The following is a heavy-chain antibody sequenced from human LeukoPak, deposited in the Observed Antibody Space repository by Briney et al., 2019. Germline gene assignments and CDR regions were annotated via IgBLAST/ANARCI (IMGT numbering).Heavy chain of an antibody. CDR1: GITFSNYW. V-gene: IGHV3-7*03. J-gene: IGHJ4*02. Sequence: SGGSLRLSCAASGITFSNYWMKWVRQAPGKGLEWLATIKQDGSDKFYVDSVKGRFTISRDNAGNSLFLQMNSLRAEDMAVYYCATYHNTLTAKRSYYWGQGTLVTVSS. D-gene: IGHD2-21*02. CDR3: ATYHNTLTAKRSYY. CDR2: IKQDGSDK.